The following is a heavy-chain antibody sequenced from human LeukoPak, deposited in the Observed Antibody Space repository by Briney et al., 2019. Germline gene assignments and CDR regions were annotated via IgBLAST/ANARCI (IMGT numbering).Heavy chain of an antibody. CDR2: IIPIFGTA. D-gene: IGHD5-12*01. Sequence: SVKVSCKASGGTFSSYAISWVRQAPGQGLEWMGGIIPIFGTASYAQKFQGRVTITADESTSTAYMELSSLRSEDTAVYYCARVSDIVATPFDYWGKGPLVTVS. CDR1: GGTFSSYA. J-gene: IGHJ4*02. V-gene: IGHV1-69*13. CDR3: ARVSDIVATPFDY.